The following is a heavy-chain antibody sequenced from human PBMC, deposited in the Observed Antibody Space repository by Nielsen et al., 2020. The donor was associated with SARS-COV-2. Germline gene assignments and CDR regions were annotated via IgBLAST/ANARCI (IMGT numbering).Heavy chain of an antibody. CDR2: IYTVGNT. D-gene: IGHD3/OR15-3a*01. J-gene: IGHJ4*02. Sequence: GESLKISCAASGLSVSSNYMSWVRQAPGKGLEWVSVIYTVGNTYYADSVKGRFTISRDNSRNTVYLQMNSLRPEDTAIYYCAKDRATFMIYFRRGGPDYWGQGTLVTVSS. CDR1: GLSVSSNY. CDR3: AKDRATFMIYFRRGGPDY. V-gene: IGHV3-53*05.